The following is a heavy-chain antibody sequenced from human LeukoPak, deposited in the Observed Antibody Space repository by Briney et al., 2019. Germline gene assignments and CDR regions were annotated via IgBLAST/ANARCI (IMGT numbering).Heavy chain of an antibody. J-gene: IGHJ6*03. CDR1: GFTFSTYV. Sequence: PGGSLRLSCAASGFTFSTYVMTWVRQAPGKGLEWVSVISGSGATTYYADSVKGRFTISRDNSKNTLYLQMNSLRAEDTAVYYCAKGPRWPHYYYYMDVWGKGTTVTVSS. CDR2: ISGSGATT. D-gene: IGHD2-15*01. V-gene: IGHV3-23*01. CDR3: AKGPRWPHYYYYMDV.